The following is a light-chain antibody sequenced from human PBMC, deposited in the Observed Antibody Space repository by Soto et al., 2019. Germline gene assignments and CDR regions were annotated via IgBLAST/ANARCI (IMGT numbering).Light chain of an antibody. V-gene: IGLV2-8*01. Sequence: QSALTQPPSASGSPGQSVTISCTGTSSDVGAYNFVSWYQQLPGKAPKLMIYEVTKRPSGVPDRFSGSKSGNTASLTVSGLQAEDEADYYCSSYAGSITIYVFGTGTKLPS. J-gene: IGLJ1*01. CDR1: SSDVGAYNF. CDR3: SSYAGSITIYV. CDR2: EVT.